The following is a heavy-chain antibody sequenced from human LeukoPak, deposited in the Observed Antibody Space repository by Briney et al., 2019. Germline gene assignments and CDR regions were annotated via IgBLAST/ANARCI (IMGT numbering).Heavy chain of an antibody. J-gene: IGHJ5*02. CDR1: GGSISSGSYY. Sequence: PSETLSLTCTVSGGSISSGSYYWSWIRQPPGKGLEWIGEINHSGSTNYNPSLKSRVTISVDTSKNQFSLKLSSVTAADTAVYYCAREYCSGGSCYSGGWFDPWGQGTLVTVSS. CDR3: AREYCSGGSCYSGGWFDP. V-gene: IGHV4-39*07. D-gene: IGHD2-15*01. CDR2: INHSGST.